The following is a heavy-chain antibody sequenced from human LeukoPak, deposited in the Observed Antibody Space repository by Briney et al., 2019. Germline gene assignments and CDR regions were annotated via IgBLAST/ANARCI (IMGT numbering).Heavy chain of an antibody. J-gene: IGHJ3*02. CDR3: ATTTGTTRDAFDI. D-gene: IGHD1-1*01. V-gene: IGHV1-2*02. CDR2: INPNSGGT. CDR1: GYTFTGYY. Sequence: ASVKVSCKASGYTFTGYYMHWVRQAPGQGLEWMGWINPNSGGTNYAQKFQGRVTMTRDTSISTAYMELSRLRSDDTAVYYCATTTGTTRDAFDIWGQGTMVTVSS.